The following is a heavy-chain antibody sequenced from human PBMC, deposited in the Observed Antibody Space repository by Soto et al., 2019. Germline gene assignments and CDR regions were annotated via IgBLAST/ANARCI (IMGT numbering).Heavy chain of an antibody. Sequence: PGGSLRLSCAASGFTFSDYYMSWIRQAPGKGLEWVSYISSSGSTIYYADSVKGRFTISRDNAKNSLYLQMNSLRAEDTAVYYCASWVVPAAPGFDHWGQGTLVTVSS. J-gene: IGHJ4*02. CDR3: ASWVVPAAPGFDH. D-gene: IGHD2-2*01. CDR1: GFTFSDYY. CDR2: ISSSGSTI. V-gene: IGHV3-11*01.